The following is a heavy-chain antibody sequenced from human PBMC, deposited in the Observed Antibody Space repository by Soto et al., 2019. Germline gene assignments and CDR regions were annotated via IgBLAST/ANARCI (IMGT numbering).Heavy chain of an antibody. CDR3: ARNPGIPSAGLPYYYYYGMDV. Sequence: PWGSLLLSCATSVFTFSIYAMSWVRQAPGKGLDLVSAIRGSGGSTYYADSVKGRFTISRDNSKNKLYLQMNSLRAEDTAVYYCARNPGIPSAGLPYYYYYGMDVWGHGTTVPGSS. CDR2: IRGSGGST. CDR1: VFTFSIYA. J-gene: IGHJ6*01. D-gene: IGHD6-13*01. V-gene: IGHV3-23*01.